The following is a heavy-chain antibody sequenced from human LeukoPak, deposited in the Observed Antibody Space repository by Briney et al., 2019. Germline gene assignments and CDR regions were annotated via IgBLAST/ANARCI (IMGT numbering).Heavy chain of an antibody. CDR3: AKVGRIAAD. Sequence: PGRSLRLSCAASGFTFDDYAMHWVRQAPGKGLEWVSGISWNSGSIGYADSVKGRFTISRDSAKNSLYLQMNSLRAEDTALYYCAKVGRIAADWGQGTLVTVSS. CDR2: ISWNSGSI. CDR1: GFTFDDYA. J-gene: IGHJ4*02. V-gene: IGHV3-9*01. D-gene: IGHD6-13*01.